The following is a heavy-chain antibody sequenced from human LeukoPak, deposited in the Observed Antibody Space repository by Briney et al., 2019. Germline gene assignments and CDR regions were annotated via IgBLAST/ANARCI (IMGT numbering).Heavy chain of an antibody. Sequence: GRSLRLSCAASGFTFSSYAMRWVRQAPGKGLEWVAVISYDGSNKYYADSVKGRFTISRDNSKNTLYLQMNSLRAEDTAVYYCARGSIDEPDYWGQGTLVTVSS. J-gene: IGHJ4*02. CDR2: ISYDGSNK. D-gene: IGHD6-6*01. CDR1: GFTFSSYA. CDR3: ARGSIDEPDY. V-gene: IGHV3-30-3*01.